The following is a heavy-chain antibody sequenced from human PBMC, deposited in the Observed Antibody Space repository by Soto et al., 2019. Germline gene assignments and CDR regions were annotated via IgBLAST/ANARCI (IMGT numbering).Heavy chain of an antibody. V-gene: IGHV1-8*01. CDR2: MNPNSGNT. CDR3: ARWDYGYYARFDY. J-gene: IGHJ4*02. Sequence: QVQLVQSGAEVKKSGASVKVSCKASGYTFTSHDINWVRQATGQGLEWMGWMNPNSGNTGYAQKFQGRVTMXRTTSISTAYMELSSLRSEDTAVYYCARWDYGYYARFDYWGQGTLVTVSS. D-gene: IGHD4-17*01. CDR1: GYTFTSHD.